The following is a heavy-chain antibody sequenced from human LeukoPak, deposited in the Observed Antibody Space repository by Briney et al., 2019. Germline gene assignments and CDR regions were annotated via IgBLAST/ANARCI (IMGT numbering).Heavy chain of an antibody. CDR1: GFTFSSYP. CDR2: ISYDGSNK. V-gene: IGHV3-30*01. J-gene: IGHJ4*02. D-gene: IGHD3-22*01. CDR3: ARDHYYDSSGYPSPDY. Sequence: GRSLRLSCAASGFTFSSYPMHWVRQAPGKGLEWVAVISYDGSNKYYADSVKGRFTISRDNSKNTLYLQMNSLRAEDTAVYYCARDHYYDSSGYPSPDYWGQGTLVTASS.